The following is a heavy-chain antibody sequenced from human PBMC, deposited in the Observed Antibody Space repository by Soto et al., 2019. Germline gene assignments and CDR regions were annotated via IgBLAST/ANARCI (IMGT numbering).Heavy chain of an antibody. CDR1: GFTFSNYA. J-gene: IGHJ4*02. D-gene: IGHD3-3*01. CDR2: ISGSGGST. CDR3: ARYKRDLRFLEWTYYFDY. Sequence: PGGSLRLSCAASGFTFSNYAVTWVRQAPGKGLEWVSTISGSGGSTYYADSVKGRFTISRDNSKNTLYLQMNSLRAEDTAVYYCARYKRDLRFLEWTYYFDYWGQGTLVTVPS. V-gene: IGHV3-23*01.